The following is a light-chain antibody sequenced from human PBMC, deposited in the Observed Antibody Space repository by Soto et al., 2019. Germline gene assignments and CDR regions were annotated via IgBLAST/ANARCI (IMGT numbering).Light chain of an antibody. CDR2: EVS. Sequence: QSALTQPPSASGSPGQSVTISCTGTSSDVGSYKFVSWYQQHPGKAPNLIIYEVSKRPSGVSNRFSGSKSGNTASLTISGLQAGDEADYYCCSYAGSDSWVFGGGTKLTVL. J-gene: IGLJ3*02. V-gene: IGLV2-23*02. CDR3: CSYAGSDSWV. CDR1: SSDVGSYKF.